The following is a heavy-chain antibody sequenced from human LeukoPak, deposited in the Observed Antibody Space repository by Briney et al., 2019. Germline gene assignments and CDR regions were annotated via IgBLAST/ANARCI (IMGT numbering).Heavy chain of an antibody. CDR1: GYTFTGYY. CDR3: ARNRKAYYYGSGSYSSAFDP. V-gene: IGHV1-2*02. D-gene: IGHD3-10*01. Sequence: ASVKVSCKASGYTFTGYYMHWVRQAPGQGLEWMGWINPSSGGTNYAQKFHGRVTMTRDTSISTANMELSSLRSDDTAVYYCARNRKAYYYGSGSYSSAFDPWGQGTLVTVSS. CDR2: INPSSGGT. J-gene: IGHJ5*02.